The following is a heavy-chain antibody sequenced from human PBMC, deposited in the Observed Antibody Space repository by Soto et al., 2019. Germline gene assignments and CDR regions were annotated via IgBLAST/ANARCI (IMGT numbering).Heavy chain of an antibody. J-gene: IGHJ5*02. V-gene: IGHV4-61*01. Sequence: PSETLSLTCTMSGDSVSSDTYFWTWIRQPPGKGLEWIGEVDHSGYTTYNPSLKGRVTISLDTAKNQFSLRLTSVTAADTAVYYCARVRDWFDPWGQGTLVTVSS. CDR3: ARVRDWFDP. CDR1: GDSVSSDTYF. CDR2: VDHSGYT.